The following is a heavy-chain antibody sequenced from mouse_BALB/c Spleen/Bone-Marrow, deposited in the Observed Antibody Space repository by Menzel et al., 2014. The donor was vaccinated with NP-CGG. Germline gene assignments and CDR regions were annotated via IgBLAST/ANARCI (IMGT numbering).Heavy chain of an antibody. V-gene: IGHV14-3*02. CDR1: GFNIKDTY. D-gene: IGHD1-1*01. CDR2: IDPANGNT. CDR3: ARYYYSSSYFDY. Sequence: VQLQQSGAELVKPGASVKLSCTASGFNIKDTYVHWVKQRPEQGLEWIGRIDPANGNTKYDPKFQGKATITADTSSNTAYLQLSSLTSEDTAVYYCARYYYSSSYFDYWGQGTTLTVSS. J-gene: IGHJ2*01.